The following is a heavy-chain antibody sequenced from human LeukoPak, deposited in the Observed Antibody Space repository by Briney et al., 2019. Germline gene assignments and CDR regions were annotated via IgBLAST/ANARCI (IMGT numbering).Heavy chain of an antibody. J-gene: IGHJ5*02. V-gene: IGHV4-39*07. Sequence: SETLSLTCTVSGGSISSSSYYWGWIRQPPGKGLEWIGSIYYSGSTNYNPSLKSRVTISVDTSKNQFSLKLSSVTAADTAVYYCARSRWFDPWGQGTLVTVSS. CDR1: GGSISSSSYY. CDR3: ARSRWFDP. CDR2: IYYSGST.